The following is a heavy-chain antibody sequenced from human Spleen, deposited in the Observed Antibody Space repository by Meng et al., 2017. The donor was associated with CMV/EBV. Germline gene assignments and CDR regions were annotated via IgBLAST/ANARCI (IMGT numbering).Heavy chain of an antibody. CDR1: GFTFSNYW. J-gene: IGHJ4*02. CDR3: ARWWDYNFYDSSGFYRYFDY. Sequence: GESLKISCAASGFTFSNYWMTWVRQAPGKGLEWVANIKEDGSEKYYVDSVKGRFTISRDNAKNSLYLQMNSLRAEDTAVYYCARWWDYNFYDSSGFYRYFDYWGQGTPVTVSS. D-gene: IGHD3-22*01. CDR2: IKEDGSEK. V-gene: IGHV3-7*01.